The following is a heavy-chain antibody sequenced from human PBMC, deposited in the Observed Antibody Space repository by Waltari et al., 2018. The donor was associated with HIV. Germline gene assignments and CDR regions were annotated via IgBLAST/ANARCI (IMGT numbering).Heavy chain of an antibody. CDR2: IKQDGSEK. CDR1: GFTFSNYW. V-gene: IGHV3-7*01. D-gene: IGHD1-1*01. CDR3: ARVSMATSRDY. J-gene: IGHJ4*02. Sequence: EVQLVESGGGLVQPGGSLRLSCAASGFTFSNYWMSWVRQAPGKGLEWVANIKQDGSEKYYVDSVKGRFTISRDNAKNSLYLQMNSLRAEDTAVYYCARVSMATSRDYWGQGTLVTVSS.